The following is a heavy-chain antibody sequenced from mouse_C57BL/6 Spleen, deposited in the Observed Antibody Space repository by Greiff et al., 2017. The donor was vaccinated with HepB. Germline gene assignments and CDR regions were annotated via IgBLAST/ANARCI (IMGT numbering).Heavy chain of an antibody. CDR3: ARGPSYYSNYGWYFDV. CDR2: INYDGSST. D-gene: IGHD2-5*01. V-gene: IGHV5-16*01. J-gene: IGHJ1*03. CDR1: GFTFSDYY. Sequence: EVKVVESEGGLVQPGSSMKLSCTASGFTFSDYYMAWVRQVPEKGLEWVANINYDGSSTYYLDSLKSRFIISRDNAKNILYLQMSSLKSEDTATYYCARGPSYYSNYGWYFDVWGTGTTVTVSS.